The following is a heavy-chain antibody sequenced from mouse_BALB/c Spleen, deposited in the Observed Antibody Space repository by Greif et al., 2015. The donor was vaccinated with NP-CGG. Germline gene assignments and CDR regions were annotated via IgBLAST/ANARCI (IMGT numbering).Heavy chain of an antibody. CDR1: GYAFTGSN. CDR2: IDPYNGGT. Sequence: EVKLMESGPELVKPGASVKVSCKASGYAFTGSNMYWVKQSHGKSLEWIGYIDPYNGGTTYNQKLKGKATLTVDKSSSTAYMHLNSLTSEDSAVYYCARDKIVGYFDVWGAGTTVTVSS. V-gene: IGHV1S135*01. CDR3: ARDKIVGYFDV. D-gene: IGHD1-1*01. J-gene: IGHJ1*01.